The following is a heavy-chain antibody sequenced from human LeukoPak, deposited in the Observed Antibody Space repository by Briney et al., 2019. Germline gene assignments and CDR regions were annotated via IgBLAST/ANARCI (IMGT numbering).Heavy chain of an antibody. D-gene: IGHD3-22*01. Sequence: GGSLRLSCAASGSTFSIYGTHWVRQTPGKGLEWVTFIRYDGTNKHYADSVKGRFTISRDNFKNTLFLQMNNLRPEDTAVYYCAKGLGVIPDIELHSWGQGTLVTVSS. J-gene: IGHJ1*01. V-gene: IGHV3-30*02. CDR3: AKGLGVIPDIELHS. CDR2: IRYDGTNK. CDR1: GSTFSIYG.